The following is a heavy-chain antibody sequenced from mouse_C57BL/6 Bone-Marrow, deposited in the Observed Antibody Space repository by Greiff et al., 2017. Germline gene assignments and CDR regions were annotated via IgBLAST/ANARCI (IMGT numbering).Heavy chain of an antibody. CDR1: GFTFSSYA. J-gene: IGHJ4*01. D-gene: IGHD1-1*01. CDR2: ISDGGSYT. CDR3: ASTVVATGAMDY. V-gene: IGHV5-4*03. Sequence: EVMLVESGGGLVKPGGSLKLSCAASGFTFSSYAMSWVRQTPEKRLEWVATISDGGSYTYYPDNVKGRFTISRDNAKNNLYLQMSHLKSEDTAMYYCASTVVATGAMDYWGKGTSVTVSS.